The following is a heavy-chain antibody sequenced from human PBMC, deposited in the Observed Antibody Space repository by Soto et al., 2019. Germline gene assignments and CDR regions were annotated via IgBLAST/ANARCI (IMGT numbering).Heavy chain of an antibody. D-gene: IGHD3-22*01. CDR3: WRYGQGVNYDSSGALDI. CDR2: IRYSGST. J-gene: IGHJ3*02. V-gene: IGHV4-59*11. CDR1: GGSINNHY. Sequence: QVQLQESGPGLVRPSETLSLTCTVSGGSINNHYWSWIRQPPGKGLEWIGFIRYSGSTNYNQSLKSRGTITVDTTKSHFSLKLSSVTAAATAVYYCWRYGQGVNYDSSGALDIWGQGAMVTVSS.